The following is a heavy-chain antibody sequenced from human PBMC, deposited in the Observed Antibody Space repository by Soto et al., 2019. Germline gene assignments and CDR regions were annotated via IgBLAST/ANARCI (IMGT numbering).Heavy chain of an antibody. D-gene: IGHD3-3*01. Sequence: SETLSLTCTVSGGSISSGDYYWSWIRQPPGKGLEWIGYIYYSGSTYYNPSLKSRVTISVDTSKNQFSLKLSSVTAADTAVYYCARGPGYYDFWSGLDYWGQGTPVTVSS. CDR3: ARGPGYYDFWSGLDY. V-gene: IGHV4-30-4*01. CDR2: IYYSGST. CDR1: GGSISSGDYY. J-gene: IGHJ4*02.